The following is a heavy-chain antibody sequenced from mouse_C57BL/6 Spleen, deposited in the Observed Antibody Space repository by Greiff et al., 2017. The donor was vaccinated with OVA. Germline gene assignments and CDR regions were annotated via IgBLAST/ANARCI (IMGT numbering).Heavy chain of an antibody. CDR2: IWSGGST. CDR3: ARKDSNHWYFDV. Sequence: QVQLKESGPGLVQPSQSLSITCTVSGFSLTSYGVHWVRQSPGKGLEWLGVIWSGGSTDYNAAFISRLSISKDNSKSQVFFKMNSLQADDTAIYYCARKDSNHWYFDVWGTGTTVTVSS. CDR1: GFSLTSYG. J-gene: IGHJ1*03. D-gene: IGHD2-5*01. V-gene: IGHV2-2*01.